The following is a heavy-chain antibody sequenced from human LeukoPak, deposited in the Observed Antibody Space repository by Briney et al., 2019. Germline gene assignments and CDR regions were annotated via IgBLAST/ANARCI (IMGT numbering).Heavy chain of an antibody. V-gene: IGHV3-30*04. CDR3: AKRPDDYSYGMDV. J-gene: IGHJ6*02. Sequence: GGSLRLSCAASGFTFRSYAMHWVRQAPGKGLEWVGVILYDGSNQYYADPVKGRFTISRDNSKNTLYLQMNSLGPEDTAVYYCAKRPDDYSYGMDVWGQGTTVTVSS. CDR1: GFTFRSYA. CDR2: ILYDGSNQ.